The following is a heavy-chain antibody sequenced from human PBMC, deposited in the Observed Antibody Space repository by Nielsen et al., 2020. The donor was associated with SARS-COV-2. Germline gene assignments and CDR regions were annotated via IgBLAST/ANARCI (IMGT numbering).Heavy chain of an antibody. CDR3: AREQRDYSDHIKWFDS. Sequence: GGSLRLSCAASGFIFGIYTMTYFRQAPGKGLEWVSSISSTSSYIYYADSVKGRFTISRDNAESSLYLQMNSLRAEDTAVYYCAREQRDYSDHIKWFDSWGQGTLVTVSS. D-gene: IGHD3-22*01. V-gene: IGHV3-21*01. J-gene: IGHJ5*01. CDR2: ISSTSSYI. CDR1: GFIFGIYT.